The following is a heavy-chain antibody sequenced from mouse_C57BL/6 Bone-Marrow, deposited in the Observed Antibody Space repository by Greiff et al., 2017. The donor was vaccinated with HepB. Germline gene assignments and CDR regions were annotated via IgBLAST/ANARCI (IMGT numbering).Heavy chain of an antibody. CDR3: ARRNYAYWYFDV. Sequence: EVKVVESGGGLVKPGGSLKLSCAASGFTFSDYGMHWVRQAPEKGLEWVAYISSGSSTNYYTDTVKGRFTISRDNAKNTLFLQMSSLSSEDTAMYYCARRNYAYWYFDVWGTGTTVTVSS. CDR2: ISSGSSTN. V-gene: IGHV5-17*01. D-gene: IGHD2-4*01. J-gene: IGHJ1*03. CDR1: GFTFSDYG.